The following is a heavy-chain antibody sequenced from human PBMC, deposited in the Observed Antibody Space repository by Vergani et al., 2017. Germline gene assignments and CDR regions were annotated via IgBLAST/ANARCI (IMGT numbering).Heavy chain of an antibody. CDR2: IRAYNGNT. CDR1: GYTFTSYG. J-gene: IGHJ4*02. D-gene: IGHD3-22*01. Sequence: QVQLVQSGAEVKKPGASVKVSCKASGYTFTSYGISWVRQAPGQGLEWMGWIRAYNGNTNYAQKLQVRVTMTTDTSTSTAYMELRSLRANDTAVYYCARVEARDDYDSSGLDYWGQGTLVTVSS. V-gene: IGHV1-18*04. CDR3: ARVEARDDYDSSGLDY.